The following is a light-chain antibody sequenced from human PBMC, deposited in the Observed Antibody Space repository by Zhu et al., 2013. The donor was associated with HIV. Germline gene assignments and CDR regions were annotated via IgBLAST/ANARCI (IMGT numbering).Light chain of an antibody. J-gene: IGKJ3*01. CDR3: QHVNENSA. V-gene: IGKV1-9*01. CDR1: PGISTY. Sequence: IQLTQSPSSLSASVGDRVTITCRASPGISTYLAWYQQKPGKAPKLLIYAASTLQSGVPSRFSGVGSGTEFTLTISGLRSEDFATYYCQHVNENSAFGPGTKVDI. CDR2: AAS.